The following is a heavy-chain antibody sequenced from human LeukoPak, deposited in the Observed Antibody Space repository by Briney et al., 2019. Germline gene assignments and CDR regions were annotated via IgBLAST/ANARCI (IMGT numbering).Heavy chain of an antibody. CDR2: ITGSSGAT. Sequence: GGSLRLSCVASGFTFTNFAMTWVRQPPGKGLEWVSSITGSSGATYDADSVRGRFTISRDVSKNTLYLQMNGLRAEDTATYYCAKGTAVTPLYYFDYWGQGVLVTVSS. D-gene: IGHD4-17*01. V-gene: IGHV3-23*01. CDR3: AKGTAVTPLYYFDY. CDR1: GFTFTNFA. J-gene: IGHJ4*02.